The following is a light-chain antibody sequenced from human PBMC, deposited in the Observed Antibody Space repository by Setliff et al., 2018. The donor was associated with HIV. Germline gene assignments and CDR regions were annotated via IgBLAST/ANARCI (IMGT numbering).Light chain of an antibody. J-gene: IGKJ1*01. CDR3: QQYDEWPPLT. V-gene: IGKV3-15*01. Sequence: VLLTQSPAILSVSPGETATLSCRASQNVKTNLAWYQHRPGQSPRLLIYGASSRATGVSDRFSGRGSGTDFTLTITGMQSDDFAFYFCQQYDEWPPLTFGQGTKVDIK. CDR2: GAS. CDR1: QNVKTN.